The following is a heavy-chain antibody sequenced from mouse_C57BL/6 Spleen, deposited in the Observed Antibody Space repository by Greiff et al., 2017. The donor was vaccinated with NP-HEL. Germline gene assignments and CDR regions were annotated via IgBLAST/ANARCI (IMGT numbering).Heavy chain of an antibody. V-gene: IGHV14-4*01. CDR1: GFNIKDDY. Sequence: EVKVVESGAELVRPGASVKLSCTASGFNIKDDYMHWVKQRPEQGLEWIGWIDPENGDTEYASKFQGKATITADTSSNTAYLQLSSLTSEDTAVYYCTTWGYDGFSWFAYWGQGTLVTVSA. D-gene: IGHD2-3*01. CDR3: TTWGYDGFSWFAY. J-gene: IGHJ3*01. CDR2: IDPENGDT.